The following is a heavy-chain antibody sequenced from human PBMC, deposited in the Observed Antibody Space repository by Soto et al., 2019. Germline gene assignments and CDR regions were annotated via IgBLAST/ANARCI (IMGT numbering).Heavy chain of an antibody. D-gene: IGHD3-10*01. CDR1: GGSVSSGSYY. J-gene: IGHJ5*02. CDR3: AREDYGSGSYYNFNWFDP. Sequence: SETLSLTCTVSGGSVSSGSYYWSWIRQPPGKGLEWIGYIYYSGSTNYNPSLESRVTISVDTSKNQFSLKLSSVTAADTAVYYCAREDYGSGSYYNFNWFDPWGQGTLVTVSS. CDR2: IYYSGST. V-gene: IGHV4-61*01.